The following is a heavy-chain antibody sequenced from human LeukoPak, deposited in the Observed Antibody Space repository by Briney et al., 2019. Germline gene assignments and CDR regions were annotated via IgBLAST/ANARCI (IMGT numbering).Heavy chain of an antibody. CDR2: IYYSGST. V-gene: IGHV4-61*08. CDR3: ARDQVRGVIPSYYYYGMDV. J-gene: IGHJ6*02. D-gene: IGHD3-10*01. Sequence: SETLSLTCTVSGGSISSGGYYWNWIRQHPGKGLEWIGYIYYSGSTNYNPSLKSRVTISVDTSKNQFSLKLSSVTAADTAVYYCARDQVRGVIPSYYYYGMDVWGQGTTVTVSS. CDR1: GGSISSGGYY.